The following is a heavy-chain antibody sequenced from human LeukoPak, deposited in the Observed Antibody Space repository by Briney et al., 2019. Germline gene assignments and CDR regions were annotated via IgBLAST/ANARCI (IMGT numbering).Heavy chain of an antibody. CDR3: AFVTGTSPDY. Sequence: ASVKVSCKASGGTFSSYAISWVRQAPGQGLEWMGWISAYNGNTNYAQKLQGRVTMTTDTSTSTAYMELRSLRSDDTAVYYCAFVTGTSPDYWGQGTLVTVSS. V-gene: IGHV1-18*01. D-gene: IGHD2-2*01. CDR2: ISAYNGNT. CDR1: GGTFSSYA. J-gene: IGHJ4*02.